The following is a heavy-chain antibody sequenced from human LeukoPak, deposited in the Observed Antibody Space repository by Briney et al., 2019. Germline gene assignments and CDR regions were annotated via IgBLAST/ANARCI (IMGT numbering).Heavy chain of an antibody. Sequence: GGSLRLSCAGSGLTFSTYWMHWVRQAPGGALVGVSGINTDGSTTSYADSVRGRFTISRDNAKNTLYLQMTSLRVEDTALYYCAKESGYDVDLEYWGQGALVTVSS. V-gene: IGHV3-74*01. CDR3: AKESGYDVDLEY. CDR1: GLTFSTYW. CDR2: INTDGSTT. D-gene: IGHD5-12*01. J-gene: IGHJ4*02.